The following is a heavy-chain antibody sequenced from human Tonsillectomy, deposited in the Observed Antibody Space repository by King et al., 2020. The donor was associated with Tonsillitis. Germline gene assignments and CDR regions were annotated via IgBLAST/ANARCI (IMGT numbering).Heavy chain of an antibody. V-gene: IGHV1-8*01. CDR2: MNPNSGNT. CDR3: ARGLSSGAHYDSSGYYMGG. Sequence: VQLVESGAEVKKPGASVKVSCKASGYTFTSYDINWVRQATGQGLEWMGWMNPNSGNTGYAQKFQGRVTMTRNTSISTAYMELSSLRSEDTAVYYCARGLSSGAHYDSSGYYMGGWGQGTLVTVSS. D-gene: IGHD3-22*01. CDR1: GYTFTSYD. J-gene: IGHJ4*02.